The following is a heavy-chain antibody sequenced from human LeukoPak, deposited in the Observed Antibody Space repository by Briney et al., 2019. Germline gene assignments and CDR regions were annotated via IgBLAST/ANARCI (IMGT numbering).Heavy chain of an antibody. V-gene: IGHV1-2*02. CDR3: ARDYFGNSLLDY. Sequence: ASVKVSCKTSGYSFTGHYVHWVRQAPGQGLEWMGWIHPKSGDTNYALKFHGRVTMTRDTSISTVYMDLSRLSSDDTAVYYCARDYFGNSLLDYWGQVTLVTVSS. J-gene: IGHJ4*02. D-gene: IGHD4-23*01. CDR2: IHPKSGDT. CDR1: GYSFTGHY.